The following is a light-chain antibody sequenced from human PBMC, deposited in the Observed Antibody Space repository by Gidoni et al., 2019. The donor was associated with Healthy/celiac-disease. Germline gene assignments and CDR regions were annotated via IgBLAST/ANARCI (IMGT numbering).Light chain of an antibody. Sequence: SSDLTQDPAVSVALGQTVRITCQGASLRIYYASWYQQKPGQAPVLVIYGKNNRPSGIPDRFSGSSSGNTASLTITGAQAEDEADYYCNSRDSSGVVFGGGTKLTVL. CDR2: GKN. CDR3: NSRDSSGVV. V-gene: IGLV3-19*01. J-gene: IGLJ2*01. CDR1: SLRIYY.